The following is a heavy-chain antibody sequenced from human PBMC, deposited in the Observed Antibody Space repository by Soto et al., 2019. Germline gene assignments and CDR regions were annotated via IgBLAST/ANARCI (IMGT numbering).Heavy chain of an antibody. CDR2: IYYSGST. D-gene: IGHD3-16*01. Sequence: QVQLQESGPGLVKPSETLSLTCTVSGDSIGTYYWSWIRQSPGKGLEWIGNIYYSGSTSYSPSLRSRVTNSLNTSKNQFALKVNSVTAADTAVYFCARDGGTYGMDVWGQGTTVTVSS. J-gene: IGHJ6*02. CDR3: ARDGGTYGMDV. CDR1: GDSIGTYY. V-gene: IGHV4-59*01.